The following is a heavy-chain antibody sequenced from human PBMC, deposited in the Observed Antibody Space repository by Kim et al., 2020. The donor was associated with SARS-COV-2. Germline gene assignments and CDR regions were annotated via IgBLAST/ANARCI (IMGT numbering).Heavy chain of an antibody. CDR1: GFNSNNYA. CDR2: ITKYDGRT. V-gene: IGHV3-23*01. Sequence: GGSLRLSCVVSGFNSNNYAMSWVRQAPGKGLEWVSAITKYDGRTYYANSVKGRFTISRDIANNTVLLQMNSLRAEDTALYYCAKDHPASGWATLGYGG. J-gene: IGHJ4*01. D-gene: IGHD6-19*01. CDR3: AKDHPASGWATLGY.